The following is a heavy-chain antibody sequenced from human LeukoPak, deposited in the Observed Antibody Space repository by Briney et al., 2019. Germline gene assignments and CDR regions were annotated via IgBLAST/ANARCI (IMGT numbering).Heavy chain of an antibody. CDR2: ISYSGST. D-gene: IGHD3-3*01. CDR3: ARGYDFWSVPGGYYYYYYMDV. V-gene: IGHV4-59*01. J-gene: IGHJ6*03. CDR1: GGSISSYS. Sequence: PSETLSLTCTVSGGSISSYSWSWIRQPPRKGLEWVGDISYSGSTNYNPSLTSRVTISVHTSKNQFSLKLSSVTAADTAVYYCARGYDFWSVPGGYYYYYYMDVWGKGTTVTVSS.